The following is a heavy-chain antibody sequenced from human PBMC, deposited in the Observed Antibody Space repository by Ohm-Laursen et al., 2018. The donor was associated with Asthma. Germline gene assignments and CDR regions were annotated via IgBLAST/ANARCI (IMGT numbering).Heavy chain of an antibody. CDR3: AKDTLGITMIVVRTGGGMDV. V-gene: IGHV3-21*04. J-gene: IGHJ6*02. D-gene: IGHD3-22*01. CDR2: ISTASTFI. Sequence: SLRLSCAASGFIISTYDMSWVRQIPGKGLEWVASISTASTFIYYADSVRGRFTTSRDNARNSVYLQMNSLRAEDTAVYYCAKDTLGITMIVVRTGGGMDVWGQGTTVIVSS. CDR1: GFIISTYD.